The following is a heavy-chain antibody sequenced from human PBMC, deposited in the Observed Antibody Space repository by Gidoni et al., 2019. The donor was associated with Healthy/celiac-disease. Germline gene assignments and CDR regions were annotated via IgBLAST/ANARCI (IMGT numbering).Heavy chain of an antibody. CDR1: GFTFSSYD. V-gene: IGHV3-13*01. CDR2: IGTACDT. CDR3: ARGGYYDSSGAQSWFDP. D-gene: IGHD3-22*01. J-gene: IGHJ5*02. Sequence: EVQLVESGGGLVQPGGSLRLSCAASGFTFSSYDMHWVRQATGKGLEWVSAIGTACDTYYPGSVKGRFTISRENAKNSLYLQMNSLRAGDTAVYYCARGGYYDSSGAQSWFDPWGQGTLVTVSS.